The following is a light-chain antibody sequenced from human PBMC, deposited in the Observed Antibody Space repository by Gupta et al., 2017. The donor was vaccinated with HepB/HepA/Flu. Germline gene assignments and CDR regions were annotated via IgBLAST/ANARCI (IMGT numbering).Light chain of an antibody. CDR3: QQTFSTPYT. CDR2: STS. Sequence: IQMTQPPSSLSAFVGDRVTITCRASQSISTYLNWYQQKPGKAPNLLIYSTSSLQSGVPSRFSGSGSGTDFVLTISSLQPEDFAIYYCQQTFSTPYTFGQGTKLDLK. J-gene: IGKJ2*01. CDR1: QSISTY. V-gene: IGKV1-39*01.